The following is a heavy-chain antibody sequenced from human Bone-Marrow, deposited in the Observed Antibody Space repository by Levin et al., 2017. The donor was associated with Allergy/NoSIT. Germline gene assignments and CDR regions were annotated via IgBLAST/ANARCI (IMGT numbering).Heavy chain of an antibody. J-gene: IGHJ6*02. D-gene: IGHD6-25*01. CDR1: GDKFTDYY. Sequence: ASVKVSCKLSGDKFTDYYIHWIQQAPGKGLEWMGLIDPEHGETVYALKFEDRVAMTADKSIDTAYIQLSSLSADDTAVYYCTSSRSAYYYFYGMDVWGQGTTVIVSS. CDR2: IDPEHGET. CDR3: TSSRSAYYYFYGMDV. V-gene: IGHV1-69-2*01.